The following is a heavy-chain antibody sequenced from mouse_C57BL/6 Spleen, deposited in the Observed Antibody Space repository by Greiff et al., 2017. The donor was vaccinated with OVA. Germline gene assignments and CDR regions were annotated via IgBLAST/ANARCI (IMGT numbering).Heavy chain of an antibody. J-gene: IGHJ2*01. CDR1: GYSITSGYY. V-gene: IGHV3-6*01. CDR2: ISYDGST. Sequence: DVKLVESGPGLVKPSPSLSLTCSVTGYSITSGYYWNWIRQFPGNKLEWMGYISYDGSTNYNPSLNNRLSITRDTSKNQFFLKLNSVTTEDTATYCGARDEVGRNIGDYWGQGTTLTVSS. CDR3: ARDEVGRNIGDY. D-gene: IGHD4-1*01.